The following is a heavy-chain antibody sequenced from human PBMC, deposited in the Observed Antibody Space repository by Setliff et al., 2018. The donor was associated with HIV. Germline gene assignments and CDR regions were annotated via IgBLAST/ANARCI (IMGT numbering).Heavy chain of an antibody. CDR1: GDSVSSGSYY. Sequence: PSETLSLTCTVSGDSVSSGSYYWSWIRQPPGKGLEWIGYTYYSGSTNYNPSLKSRVTISVDTSKNQFSLKLSSVTAADTAVYYCARLGAEDFSDYDWVDYWGQGTLVTVSS. CDR3: ARLGAEDFSDYDWVDY. D-gene: IGHD5-12*01. V-gene: IGHV4-61*01. CDR2: TYYSGST. J-gene: IGHJ4*02.